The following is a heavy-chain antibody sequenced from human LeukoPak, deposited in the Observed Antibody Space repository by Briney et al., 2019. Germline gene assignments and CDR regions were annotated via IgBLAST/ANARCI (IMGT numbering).Heavy chain of an antibody. J-gene: IGHJ4*02. D-gene: IGHD6-25*01. Sequence: GGSLRLSCAASGFSFSTYAMHWVRQAPGKGLEYVSTTSSNGGSTYYVNSVKGRFTISRDNSKDTLYLQLGSLRGEDTAVYYCAKDGAGSSAYYYFEYWGLGTLVTVSS. CDR3: AKDGAGSSAYYYFEY. V-gene: IGHV3-64*01. CDR2: TSSNGGST. CDR1: GFSFSTYA.